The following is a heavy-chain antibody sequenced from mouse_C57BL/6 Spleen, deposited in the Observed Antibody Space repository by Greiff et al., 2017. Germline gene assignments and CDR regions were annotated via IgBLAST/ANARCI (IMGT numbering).Heavy chain of an antibody. CDR1: GYTFTGYW. V-gene: IGHV1-9*01. Sequence: QVQLQQSGAELMKPGASVKLSCKATGYTFTGYWIEWVKQRPGHGLEWIGEILPGSGSTNYNEKFKGKATFTADTSSNTAYMQLSSLTTEDSAIXYGARWGVVARYWYFDVWGTGTTVTVSS. J-gene: IGHJ1*03. CDR3: ARWGVVARYWYFDV. D-gene: IGHD1-1*01. CDR2: ILPGSGST.